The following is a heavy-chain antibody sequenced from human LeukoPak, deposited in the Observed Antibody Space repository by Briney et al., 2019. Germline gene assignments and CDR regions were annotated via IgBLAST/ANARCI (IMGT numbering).Heavy chain of an antibody. D-gene: IGHD6-6*01. CDR2: ISGSGGRT. CDR1: GITLSNYG. CDR3: ARDEYSSSPLYYYMDV. Sequence: PGGSLRLSCAVSGITLSNYGMSWVRQAPGKGLEWVAGISGSGGRTNYADSVKGRFTISRDNPKNTLYLQMNSLRAEDTAVYYCARDEYSSSPLYYYMDVWGQGTLVTVSS. J-gene: IGHJ6*03. V-gene: IGHV3-23*01.